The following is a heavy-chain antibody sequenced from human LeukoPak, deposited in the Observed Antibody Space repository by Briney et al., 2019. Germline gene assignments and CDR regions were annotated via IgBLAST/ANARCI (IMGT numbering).Heavy chain of an antibody. CDR2: ISYHGSNK. Sequence: GGSLRLSCAASGFTFTAYTMHWVRQAPGKGLEWVAVISYHGSNKYYADSVKGRFTISRDNSKNTLYLQINSLRAEDTAVYCCARDEYYDILTGYSAFDIWGQGTMVTVSS. J-gene: IGHJ3*02. D-gene: IGHD3-9*01. CDR1: GFTFTAYT. V-gene: IGHV3-30*04. CDR3: ARDEYYDILTGYSAFDI.